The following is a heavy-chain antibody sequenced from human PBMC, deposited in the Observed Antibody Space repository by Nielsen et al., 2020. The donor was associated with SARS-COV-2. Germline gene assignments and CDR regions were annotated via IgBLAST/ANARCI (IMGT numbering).Heavy chain of an antibody. J-gene: IGHJ4*02. CDR3: ARDSVRYYDSSGYLFDY. D-gene: IGHD3-22*01. Sequence: GESLKISCLVSGFTFSNYGMHWVRQAPGKGLEWVSLIYYDGSNQYYADSVKGRFTISRDNSKNTLYLQMNSLRAEDTAVYYCARDSVRYYDSSGYLFDYWGQGTLVTVSS. V-gene: IGHV3-33*01. CDR2: IYYDGSNQ. CDR1: GFTFSNYG.